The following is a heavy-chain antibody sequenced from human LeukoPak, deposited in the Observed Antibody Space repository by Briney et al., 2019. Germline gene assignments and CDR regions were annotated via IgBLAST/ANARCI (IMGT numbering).Heavy chain of an antibody. CDR1: GFTVSSNY. V-gene: IGHV3-53*01. J-gene: IGHJ6*02. CDR2: IYSGGST. Sequence: GALRLSCAASGFTVSSNYMSWVRQAPGKGLEWVSVIYSGGSTYYADCVKGRFTISRDNSKNTLYLQMNSLRAEDTAVYYCARAVSSLYGMDVWGQGTTVTVSS. CDR3: ARAVSSLYGMDV. D-gene: IGHD6-13*01.